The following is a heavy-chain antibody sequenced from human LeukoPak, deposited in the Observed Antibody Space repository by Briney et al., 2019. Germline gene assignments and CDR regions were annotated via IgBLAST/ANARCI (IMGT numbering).Heavy chain of an antibody. CDR2: IAYTGTI. Sequence: GGSLRLSCAASGFTFNRYSMNWVRQAPGKGLEWVSYIAYTGTIHYADSVKGRFTISRDDAKNSLYLHMNSLRAEDMAVYYCTRDPRALDYWGQGTLVTVSS. CDR3: TRDPRALDY. CDR1: GFTFNRYS. V-gene: IGHV3-48*01. J-gene: IGHJ4*02.